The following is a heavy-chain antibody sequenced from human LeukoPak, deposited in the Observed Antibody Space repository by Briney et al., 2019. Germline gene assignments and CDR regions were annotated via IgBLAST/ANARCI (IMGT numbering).Heavy chain of an antibody. CDR1: GYTFTSYD. D-gene: IGHD1-26*01. CDR3: ARGPPSGSYLDY. V-gene: IGHV1-8*01. Sequence: ASVEVSCKASGYTFTSYDINWVRQATGQGLEWMGWMNPNSGNTGYAQKFQGRVTMTRNTSISTAYMELSSLRSEDTAVYYCARGPPSGSYLDYWGQGTLVTVSS. CDR2: MNPNSGNT. J-gene: IGHJ4*02.